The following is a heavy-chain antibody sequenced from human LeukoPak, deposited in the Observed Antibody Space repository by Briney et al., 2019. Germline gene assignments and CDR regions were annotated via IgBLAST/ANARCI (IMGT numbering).Heavy chain of an antibody. V-gene: IGHV3-74*01. D-gene: IGHD2-2*01. Sequence: GGSLRLSCAASGFTFSSYWMHWVRQAPGKGLVWVSRINSDGSSTSYADSVKGRFTISRDNAKNTLYPQMNSLRAEDTAVYYCARWGPAATYYYYYMDVWGKGTTVTVSS. CDR1: GFTFSSYW. CDR2: INSDGSST. CDR3: ARWGPAATYYYYYMDV. J-gene: IGHJ6*03.